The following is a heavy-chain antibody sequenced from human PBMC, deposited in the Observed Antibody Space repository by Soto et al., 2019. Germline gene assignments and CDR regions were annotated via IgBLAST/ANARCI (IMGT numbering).Heavy chain of an antibody. V-gene: IGHV1-69*08. CDR2: IIPMLGIA. Sequence: QVQLVQSGAVVKKPGSSVKVSCKASGGTFSSYTISWVRQAPGQGLEWMGRIIPMLGIANYAQKFQGRVTIIADKSTSTAYMELSSLRSEDTAVYYCARDQDLAYWGQGTLVTVSS. CDR3: ARDQDLAY. J-gene: IGHJ4*02. CDR1: GGTFSSYT.